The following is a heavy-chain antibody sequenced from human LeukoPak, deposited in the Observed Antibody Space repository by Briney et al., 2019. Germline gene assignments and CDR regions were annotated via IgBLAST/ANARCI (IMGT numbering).Heavy chain of an antibody. D-gene: IGHD3-22*01. CDR2: ITYDGTDK. CDR3: AKSWGVEYSSGFYIGVDY. Sequence: GGSLRLSCAASGFTFSRYGMQWVRQAPGKGLEWVAIITYDGTDKNYADSVKGRFTISRDNSKSTVYLQMNSLRAEDTAVFYCAKSWGVEYSSGFYIGVDYWGQGTLVTVSS. V-gene: IGHV3-30*18. J-gene: IGHJ4*02. CDR1: GFTFSRYG.